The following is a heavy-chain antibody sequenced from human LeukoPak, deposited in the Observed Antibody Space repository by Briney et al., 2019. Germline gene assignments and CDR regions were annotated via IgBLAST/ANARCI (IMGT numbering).Heavy chain of an antibody. D-gene: IGHD3-10*01. CDR1: GYTFTGYY. CDR2: ISAYNGNT. J-gene: IGHJ4*02. V-gene: IGHV1-18*04. Sequence: GASVKVSCKASGYTFTGYYMHWVRQAPGQGLEWMGWISAYNGNTNYAQKLQGRVTMTTDTSTSTAYMELRSLRSDDTAVYYCARSAVTMVRGDHFDYWGQGTLVTVSS. CDR3: ARSAVTMVRGDHFDY.